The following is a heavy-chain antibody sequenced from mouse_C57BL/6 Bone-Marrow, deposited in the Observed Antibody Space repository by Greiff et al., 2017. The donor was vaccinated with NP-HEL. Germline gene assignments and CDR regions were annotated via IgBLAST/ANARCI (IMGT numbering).Heavy chain of an antibody. Sequence: EVQRVESGGGLVKPGGSLKLSCAASGFTFSSYAMSWVRQTPEKRLEWVATISDGGSYTYYPDNVKGRFTISRDNAKNNLYLQMSHLKSEDTAMYYCARAGWDFDYWGQGTTLTVSS. CDR1: GFTFSSYA. CDR2: ISDGGSYT. CDR3: ARAGWDFDY. J-gene: IGHJ2*01. V-gene: IGHV5-4*01.